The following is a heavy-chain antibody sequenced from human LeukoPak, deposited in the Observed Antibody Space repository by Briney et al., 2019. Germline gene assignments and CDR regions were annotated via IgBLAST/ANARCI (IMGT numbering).Heavy chain of an antibody. Sequence: PGRSLRLSCAASGFTLDDYGMHWVRQAPGKGLEWVSGISWNSANIGYADSVKGRFTISRDKAKNSLYLQMKSLRGEDTALYYCAKVGATTWNAFDIWGQGTMVIVSS. J-gene: IGHJ3*02. CDR1: GFTLDDYG. V-gene: IGHV3-9*01. CDR2: ISWNSANI. D-gene: IGHD1-26*01. CDR3: AKVGATTWNAFDI.